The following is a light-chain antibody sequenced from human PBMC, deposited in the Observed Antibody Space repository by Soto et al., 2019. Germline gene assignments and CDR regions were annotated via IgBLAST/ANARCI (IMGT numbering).Light chain of an antibody. Sequence: QSALTQPASVSGSPGQSITISCTGSNDDVGAYNYVSWYQQHPGKAPRLIIYEVNNQPSGVSHRFSGSKSGNTASLTISGLLADDEADYYCASYTITSTRVFGGGIKLTVL. V-gene: IGLV2-14*01. J-gene: IGLJ3*02. CDR3: ASYTITSTRV. CDR2: EVN. CDR1: NDDVGAYNY.